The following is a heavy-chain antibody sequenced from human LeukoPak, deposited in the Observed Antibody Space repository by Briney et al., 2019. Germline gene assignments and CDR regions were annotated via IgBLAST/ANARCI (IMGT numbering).Heavy chain of an antibody. CDR2: IYPGDSDT. D-gene: IGHD2-21*02. V-gene: IGHV5-51*01. CDR1: GYSFTSYW. J-gene: IGHJ4*02. CDR3: ARPRVYCGGDCYSSPDY. Sequence: GESLKISCKGSGYSFTSYWIGWVRQMPGKGLEWMGIIYPGDSDTRYSPSFQGQVTISADKSISTAYLQWSSLKASDTAMYYCARPRVYCGGDCYSSPDYWGQGTLVTVSS.